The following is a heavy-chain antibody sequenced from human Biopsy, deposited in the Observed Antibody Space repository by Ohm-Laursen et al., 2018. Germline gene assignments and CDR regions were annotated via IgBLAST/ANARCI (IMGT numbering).Heavy chain of an antibody. V-gene: IGHV4-59*01. CDR3: ARTPRDSFWSGSYKRGLWFDP. CDR1: GGSIISYY. D-gene: IGHD3-3*01. CDR2: VYNGGIT. Sequence: TLSLTCSVSGGSIISYYWTWIRQPPGKGLEWIGHVYNGGITNYNPSLKSRVTISKDTSKNQFSLQVNSVTAADTAVYYCARTPRDSFWSGSYKRGLWFDPWGQGTLAIVSS. J-gene: IGHJ5*02.